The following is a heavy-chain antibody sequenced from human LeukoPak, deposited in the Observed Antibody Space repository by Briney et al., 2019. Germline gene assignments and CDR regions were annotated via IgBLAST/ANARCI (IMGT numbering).Heavy chain of an antibody. J-gene: IGHJ5*02. D-gene: IGHD4-17*01. CDR2: ISHSGST. CDR1: GGSFSDNY. V-gene: IGHV4-34*01. CDR3: ASPLYDCGVFDP. Sequence: SETLSLTCAVYGGSFSDNYWSWIRQPPGKGLEWIGEISHSGSTNYNPSLKSRVTISVDTSKNQFSLKLSSVTAADTAVYYCASPLYDCGVFDPWGQGILVTVSS.